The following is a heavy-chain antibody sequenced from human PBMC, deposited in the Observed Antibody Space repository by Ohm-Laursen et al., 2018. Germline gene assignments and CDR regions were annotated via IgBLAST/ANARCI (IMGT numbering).Heavy chain of an antibody. CDR2: TYYRSKWYS. D-gene: IGHD1-26*01. V-gene: IGHV6-1*01. CDR1: GDSVSSNSAA. J-gene: IGHJ5*02. CDR3: ARDGSTDNWFDP. Sequence: QTLSLTCALSGDSVSSNSAAWHWLRQSPSRGLEWLGRTYYRSKWYSDYAISVNSRISINPATSRNQFSLKLSSVTAADTAVYYCARDGSTDNWFDPWGQGTLVTVSS.